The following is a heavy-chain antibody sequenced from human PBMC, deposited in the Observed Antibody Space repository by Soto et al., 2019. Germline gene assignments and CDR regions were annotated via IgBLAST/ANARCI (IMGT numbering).Heavy chain of an antibody. D-gene: IGHD4-17*01. CDR3: AKGGIVYGDSPYVGDWFDP. J-gene: IGHJ5*02. Sequence: EVQLLESGGGLVQPGGSLRLSCAASGFTFSSYAMSWVRQAPGKGLEWVSAISGSGGSTYYADSVKGRFTISRDNSKNTLYLQMNSLRAEDTAVYYCAKGGIVYGDSPYVGDWFDPWGQGTLVTVSS. CDR2: ISGSGGST. CDR1: GFTFSSYA. V-gene: IGHV3-23*01.